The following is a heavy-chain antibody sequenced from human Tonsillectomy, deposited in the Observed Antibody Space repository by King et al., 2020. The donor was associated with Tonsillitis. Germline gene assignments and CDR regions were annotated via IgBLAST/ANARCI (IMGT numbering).Heavy chain of an antibody. D-gene: IGHD5-24*01. CDR3: AKQPDQLPPLQAFDI. CDR1: GFTFSSYA. CDR2: LSGSGGST. J-gene: IGHJ3*02. V-gene: IGHV3-23*04. Sequence: VQLVESGGGLVQPGGSLRLSCAASGFTFSSYAMSWVRQAPGKGLEWVSGLSGSGGSTYYADSVKGRFTISRDNSKNTLYLQMNSMRPEDTAIYYCAKQPDQLPPLQAFDIWGQGTVVTVSS.